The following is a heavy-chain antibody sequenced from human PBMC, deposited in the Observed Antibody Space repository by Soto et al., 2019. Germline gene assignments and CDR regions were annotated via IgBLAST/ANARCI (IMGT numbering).Heavy chain of an antibody. D-gene: IGHD3-16*01. V-gene: IGHV3-23*01. CDR2: VTATDGSA. Sequence: GGSLRLSCVASGFTFGDYAMSWVRQAPGKGLQWVSIVTATDGSAYYADSVKGRFTISRDEAKNTLYLQMDSLRVEDTATYYCVKGLYVWGVTGDYWGQGALVTVSS. J-gene: IGHJ4*02. CDR3: VKGLYVWGVTGDY. CDR1: GFTFGDYA.